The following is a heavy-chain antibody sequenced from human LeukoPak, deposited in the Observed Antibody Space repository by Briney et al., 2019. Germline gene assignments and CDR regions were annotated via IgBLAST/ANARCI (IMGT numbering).Heavy chain of an antibody. CDR3: ARDWDSGSYYGNY. J-gene: IGHJ4*02. Sequence: PGGSLRLSCAASGFTFSSYEMNWVRQAPGKGLEWVSCISSSGSTIYYADSVKGRFTISRDNAKNSLYLQMNSLRAEDTAVYYCARDWDSGSYYGNYWGQGTLVTVSS. CDR2: ISSSGSTI. V-gene: IGHV3-48*03. D-gene: IGHD1-26*01. CDR1: GFTFSSYE.